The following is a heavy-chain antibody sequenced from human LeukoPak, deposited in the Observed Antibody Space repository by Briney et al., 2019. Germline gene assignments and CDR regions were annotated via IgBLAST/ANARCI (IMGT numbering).Heavy chain of an antibody. CDR1: GFTFSSYS. D-gene: IGHD3/OR15-3a*01. CDR2: ISSSSSYI. Sequence: GGSLRLSCAASGFTFSSYSMNWVRQAPGKGLEWVSAISSSSSYIYYADSVKGRFTISRDNAKNSLYLQMNSLRAEDTAVYYCARSGFWTDHPAFDIWGQGTMVTVSS. V-gene: IGHV3-21*01. J-gene: IGHJ3*02. CDR3: ARSGFWTDHPAFDI.